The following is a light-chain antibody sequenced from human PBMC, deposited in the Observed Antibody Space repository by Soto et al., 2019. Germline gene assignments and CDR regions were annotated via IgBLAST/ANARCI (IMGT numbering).Light chain of an antibody. V-gene: IGKV3-20*01. CDR3: QQYGDSPWT. CDR1: QSVSSSY. J-gene: IGKJ1*01. CDR2: GAS. Sequence: EVGLSQSAGTLSLSTGERATLSCRASQSVSSSYLAWYQQKPGHAPRLLIYGASSRATGIPDRFSGSGSGTDFTLTISRLVPEDFAVYYCQQYGDSPWTFGQGTKVAIK.